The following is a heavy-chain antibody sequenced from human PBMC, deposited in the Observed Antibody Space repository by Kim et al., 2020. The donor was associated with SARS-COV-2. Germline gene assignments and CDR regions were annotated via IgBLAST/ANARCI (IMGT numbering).Heavy chain of an antibody. V-gene: IGHV4-28*05. CDR1: GYSISSSNW. Sequence: SETLSLTCAVSGYSISSSNWWGWIRQPPGKGLEWIGYIYYSGSIYYNPSLKSRVTMSVDTSKNQFSLKLSSVTAVDTAVYYCARGYSSGWFFFDYWGQGTLVTVSS. CDR3: ARGYSSGWFFFDY. J-gene: IGHJ4*02. CDR2: IYYSGSI. D-gene: IGHD6-19*01.